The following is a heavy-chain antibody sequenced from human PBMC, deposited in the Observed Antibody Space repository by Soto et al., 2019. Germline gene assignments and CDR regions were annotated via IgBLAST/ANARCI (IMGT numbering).Heavy chain of an antibody. Sequence: QVHLVQSGAEVKNPGASVKVSCKGSGYDFTTYGITWVRQAPGQGLEWMAWISAHNGNTNYAPNLQGRVTVTRDTSTSTTYIELRSLSTCDTAVYYSARGSDGDYWGQGALVTVSS. CDR1: GYDFTTYG. D-gene: IGHD1-26*01. CDR2: ISAHNGNT. V-gene: IGHV1-18*01. CDR3: ARGSDGDY. J-gene: IGHJ4*02.